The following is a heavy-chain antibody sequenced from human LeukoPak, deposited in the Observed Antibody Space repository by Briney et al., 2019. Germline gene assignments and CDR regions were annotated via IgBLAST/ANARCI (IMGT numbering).Heavy chain of an antibody. Sequence: GASVKVSCKASGYSFDTYHIHWVRQAPGQGLEWMGIINPNGGITDYAQKFQGRVTVARDTSTSTVYMQLSSLGSEDTAVYYCARLISGTHFDYWGQGTLVTVSS. V-gene: IGHV1-46*02. CDR3: ARLISGTHFDY. CDR2: INPNGGIT. CDR1: GYSFDTYH. D-gene: IGHD1/OR15-1a*01. J-gene: IGHJ4*02.